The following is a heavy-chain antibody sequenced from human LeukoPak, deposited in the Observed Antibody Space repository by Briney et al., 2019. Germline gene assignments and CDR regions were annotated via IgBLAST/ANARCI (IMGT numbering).Heavy chain of an antibody. J-gene: IGHJ4*02. D-gene: IGHD3-16*01. CDR2: IYTSGST. V-gene: IGHV4-4*07. CDR1: GGSISSYY. Sequence: SETLSLTCTVSGGSISSYYWSWIRQPAGKGLEWIGRIYTSGSTNYNPSLKSRVTMSVDTSKNRFSLKLSSVTAADTAVYYCARGSLRLGEFSFDYWGQGTLVTVSS. CDR3: ARGSLRLGEFSFDY.